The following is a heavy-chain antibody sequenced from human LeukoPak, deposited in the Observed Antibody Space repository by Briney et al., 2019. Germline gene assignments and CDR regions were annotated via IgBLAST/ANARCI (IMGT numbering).Heavy chain of an antibody. V-gene: IGHV3-11*01. CDR2: ISSSGSTI. J-gene: IGHJ1*01. CDR3: SKRGSDSPSCFQH. Sequence: GGSLRLSCAASGFTFSNYYISWIRQAPGKGLECVSYISSSGSTIYYADSVKGRFTMSRDNAKNSLYLQMNSLRAEDTAVYYCSKRGSDSPSCFQHWGQGTLVTVSS. CDR1: GFTFSNYY. D-gene: IGHD2-21*02.